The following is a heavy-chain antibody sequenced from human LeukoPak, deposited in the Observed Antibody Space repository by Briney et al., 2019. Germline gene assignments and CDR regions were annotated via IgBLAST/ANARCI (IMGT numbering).Heavy chain of an antibody. Sequence: GGSLRLSCAASGFTFNSYWMTWLRQAPGKGLEWVANIKQDGSEKYYVDSVKGRFTISRDNARNSVYLQMNSLRAEDTAVYYCARGGTRGYSPSDYWGQGTLVTVSP. V-gene: IGHV3-7*01. CDR1: GFTFNSYW. J-gene: IGHJ4*02. CDR2: IKQDGSEK. CDR3: ARGGTRGYSPSDY. D-gene: IGHD5-18*01.